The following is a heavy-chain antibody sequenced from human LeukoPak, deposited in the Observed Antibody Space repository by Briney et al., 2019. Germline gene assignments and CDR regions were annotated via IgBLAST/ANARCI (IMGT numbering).Heavy chain of an antibody. CDR3: AITIVSSGWFVGYYGMDV. Sequence: SETLSLTCTVSGGSISSYYWSWIRQPAGKGLEWIGRIYTSGSTNYNPSLKSRVTMSVDTSKNQFSLKLSSVTAADTAVYYCAITIVSSGWFVGYYGMDVWGQGTTVTVSS. J-gene: IGHJ6*02. D-gene: IGHD6-19*01. CDR1: GGSISSYY. V-gene: IGHV4-4*07. CDR2: IYTSGST.